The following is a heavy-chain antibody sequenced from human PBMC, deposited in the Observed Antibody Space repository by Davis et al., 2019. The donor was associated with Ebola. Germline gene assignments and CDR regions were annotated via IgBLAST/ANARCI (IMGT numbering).Heavy chain of an antibody. CDR2: IKSKTDGGTT. Sequence: GGSLRLSCAASGFTFSTAWMNWVRQAPGKGLEWVGRIKSKTDGGTTDYAAPVKGRFTISRDDSKNTLYLQMNSLKTEDTAVYYCTVLRDGYYYYDGMDVGGQGTTVTVSS. CDR1: GFTFSTAW. J-gene: IGHJ6*02. D-gene: IGHD4-17*01. CDR3: TVLRDGYYYYDGMDV. V-gene: IGHV3-15*07.